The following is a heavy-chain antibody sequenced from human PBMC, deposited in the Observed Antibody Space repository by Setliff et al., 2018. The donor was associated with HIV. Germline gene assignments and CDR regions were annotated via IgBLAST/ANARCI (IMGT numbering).Heavy chain of an antibody. CDR3: ARDWRSGYDLNFDY. D-gene: IGHD5-12*01. J-gene: IGHJ4*02. CDR2: ISVSGTDI. V-gene: IGHV3-11*04. Sequence: GGSLRLSCAASGFTFTNYYMSWIRQAPGKGLELLSYISVSGTDIKYADSVKGRFTISRDNAKNSLYLQMNSLRAEDTAMYYCARDWRSGYDLNFDYWGQGTLVTVSS. CDR1: GFTFTNYY.